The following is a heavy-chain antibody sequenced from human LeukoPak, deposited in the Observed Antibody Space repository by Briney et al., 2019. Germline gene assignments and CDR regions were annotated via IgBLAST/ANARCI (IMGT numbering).Heavy chain of an antibody. J-gene: IGHJ4*02. CDR3: ARGLTYYYDSSGYYLGK. D-gene: IGHD3-22*01. Sequence: SETLSLTCGVYGGSFSDYYWSWIRQPPGKGLEWIGEINDGGITNYNPSLKSRVTMSLDTSKNLFSLKLSSVTAADTAVYYCARGLTYYYDSSGYYLGKWGQGTLVTVSS. V-gene: IGHV4-34*01. CDR1: GGSFSDYY. CDR2: INDGGIT.